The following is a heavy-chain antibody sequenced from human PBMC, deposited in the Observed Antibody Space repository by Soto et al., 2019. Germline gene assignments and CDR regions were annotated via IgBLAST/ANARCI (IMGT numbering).Heavy chain of an antibody. CDR3: ARAPGGIDAFDI. J-gene: IGHJ3*02. CDR1: GDSVSRNSAA. CDR2: TYYRYKWYN. V-gene: IGHV6-1*01. D-gene: IGHD3-16*01. Sequence: SQTLSHPCAICGDSVSRNSAAWHWIRHSPSRGLEWLGRTYYRYKWYNDYAVSVKSRISINPDTSKNQFSLQLNSVTPEDTAVYYCARAPGGIDAFDIWGQGTMVT.